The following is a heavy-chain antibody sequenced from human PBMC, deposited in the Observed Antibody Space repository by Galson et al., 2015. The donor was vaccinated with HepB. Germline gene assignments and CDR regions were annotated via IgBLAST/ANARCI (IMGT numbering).Heavy chain of an antibody. Sequence: SVKVSCKASGYTFTSYAMHWVRQAPGQRLEWMGWINAGNGNTKYSQKFQGRVTITRDTSASTAYMELSSLRSEDTAVYYCARDLGRGRWFGDPLPLDPWGQGTLVTVSS. J-gene: IGHJ5*02. D-gene: IGHD3-10*01. V-gene: IGHV1-3*01. CDR2: INAGNGNT. CDR3: ARDLGRGRWFGDPLPLDP. CDR1: GYTFTSYA.